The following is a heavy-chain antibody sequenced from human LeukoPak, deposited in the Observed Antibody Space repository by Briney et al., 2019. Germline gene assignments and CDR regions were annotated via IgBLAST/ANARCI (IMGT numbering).Heavy chain of an antibody. Sequence: GGSLRLSCAASGFTFRSYGMSWVRQAPGKGLEWVSAISGSGGSTYYADSVKGRFTISRDNSKNTLYLQMNSLRAEDTAVYYCAKSGAGDFDWPFDYWGQGTLVTVSS. CDR1: GFTFRSYG. CDR3: AKSGAGDFDWPFDY. V-gene: IGHV3-23*01. D-gene: IGHD3-9*01. CDR2: ISGSGGST. J-gene: IGHJ4*02.